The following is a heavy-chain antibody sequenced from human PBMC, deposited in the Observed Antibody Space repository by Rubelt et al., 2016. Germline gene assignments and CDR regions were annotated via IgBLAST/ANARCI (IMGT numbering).Heavy chain of an antibody. CDR3: ARVMITFGGVIEVGWFDP. V-gene: IGHV1-18*01. Sequence: QVQLVQSGAEVKEPGASVKVSCKASGYTFTSYGISWVRQAPGQGLEWMGWIRAYNGNTNYAQKRQGRVTMTTDTSTSTAYMELRSLRADDTAVYYCARVMITFGGVIEVGWFDPWGQGTLVTVSS. J-gene: IGHJ5*02. CDR2: IRAYNGNT. CDR1: GYTFTSYG. D-gene: IGHD3-16*02.